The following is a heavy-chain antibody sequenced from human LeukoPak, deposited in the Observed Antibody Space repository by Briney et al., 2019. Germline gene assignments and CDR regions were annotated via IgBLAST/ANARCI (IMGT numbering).Heavy chain of an antibody. V-gene: IGHV3-48*01. CDR1: GFTFSSYS. CDR3: ARGQSGIPIDY. CDR2: ISSSSSTI. Sequence: GGSLRLSCAASGFTFSSYSMNWVRQAPGKGREWVSYISSSSSTIYYADSVKGRFTISRDNAKNSLYLQMNSLRAEDTAVYYCARGQSGIPIDYWGQGTLVTVSS. J-gene: IGHJ4*02.